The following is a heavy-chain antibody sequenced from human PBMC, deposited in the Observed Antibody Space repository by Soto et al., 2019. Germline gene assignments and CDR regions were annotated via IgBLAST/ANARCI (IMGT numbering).Heavy chain of an antibody. J-gene: IGHJ3*02. CDR2: IKQDGSEK. CDR1: GFTFSSYW. D-gene: IGHD6-13*01. CDR3: ARRAGGTFTDAFDI. V-gene: IGHV3-7*01. Sequence: EVQLVESGGGLVQPGGSLRLSCAASGFTFSSYWMSWVRQAPGKGLEWVANIKQDGSEKYYVDSVKGRFTISRDNAKNSLYLQMNSLRAEDTAVYYCARRAGGTFTDAFDIWGQGTIVTVSS.